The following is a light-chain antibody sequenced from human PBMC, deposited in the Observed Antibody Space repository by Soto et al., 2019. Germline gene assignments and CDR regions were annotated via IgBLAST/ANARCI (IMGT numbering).Light chain of an antibody. CDR3: QRYDSYSMYT. V-gene: IGKV1-5*01. CDR1: QSISGW. CDR2: DAS. J-gene: IGKJ2*01. Sequence: DIQMTQSPSTLSASVGDRVTITCRASQSISGWLAWYQQKPGKAPKVLIYDASNLESGVPSRFSGSGSGTEFTLTISSLQPDDFATYYCQRYDSYSMYTFGQGTKLEI.